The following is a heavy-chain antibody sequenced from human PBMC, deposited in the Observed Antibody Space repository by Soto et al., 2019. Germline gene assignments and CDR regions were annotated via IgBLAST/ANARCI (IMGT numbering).Heavy chain of an antibody. CDR1: GGSVSSGSYY. J-gene: IGHJ6*02. D-gene: IGHD6-19*01. CDR3: ARGIEGWYQGRYYYGMDV. V-gene: IGHV4-61*01. Sequence: QVQLQESGPGLVKPSETLSLTCTVSGGSVSSGSYYWSWIRQPPGKGLEWIGYIYYSGSTNYNPSLKSRVTISVATSKNQFSLKPSSVTAADTAVYYCARGIEGWYQGRYYYGMDVWGQGTTVTVSS. CDR2: IYYSGST.